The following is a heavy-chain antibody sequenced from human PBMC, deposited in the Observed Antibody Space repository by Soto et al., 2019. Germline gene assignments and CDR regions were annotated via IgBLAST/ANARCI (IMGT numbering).Heavy chain of an antibody. CDR1: GFTFSSYG. CDR2: ISYDGSNK. CDR3: AKGGAAWAQTGFDP. J-gene: IGHJ5*02. Sequence: PGGSLSLSCAASGFTFSSYGMHWVRQAPGKGLEWVAVISYDGSNKYYADSVKGRFTISRDNSKNTLYLQMNSLRAEDTAVYYCAKGGAAWAQTGFDPWGQGTLVTVSS. V-gene: IGHV3-30*18. D-gene: IGHD6-13*01.